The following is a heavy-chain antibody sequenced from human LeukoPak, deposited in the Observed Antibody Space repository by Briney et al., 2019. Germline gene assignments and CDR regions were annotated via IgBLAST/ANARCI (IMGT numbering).Heavy chain of an antibody. CDR1: GHSFTNYW. CDR3: ARHIVVVTATGGIDY. CDR2: IDPSDSYT. J-gene: IGHJ4*02. Sequence: GESLKISCKGSGHSFTNYWIGWVRQMPGKGLEWMGRIDPSDSYTNYSPSFQGHVTISADKSISTAYLQWSSLKASDTAMYYCARHIVVVTATGGIDYWGQGTLVTVSS. V-gene: IGHV5-10-1*01. D-gene: IGHD2-21*02.